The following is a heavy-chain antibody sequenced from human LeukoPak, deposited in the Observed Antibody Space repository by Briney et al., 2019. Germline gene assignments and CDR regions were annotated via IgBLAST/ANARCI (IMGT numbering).Heavy chain of an antibody. D-gene: IGHD1/OR15-1a*01. CDR2: IFYSGST. CDR3: ATKAREAPE. V-gene: IGHV4-34*12. CDR1: GGSFSGYY. J-gene: IGHJ4*02. Sequence: PSETLSLTCAVYGGSFSGYYWSWIRQPPGKGLEWIGTIFYSGSTYYNPSLKSRVTISVDTSKNQFSLKLNSVAAADTAIYYCATKAREAPEWGQGTLVTVSS.